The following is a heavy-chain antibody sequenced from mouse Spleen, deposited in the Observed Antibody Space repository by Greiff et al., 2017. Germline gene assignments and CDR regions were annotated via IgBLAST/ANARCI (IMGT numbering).Heavy chain of an antibody. CDR3: TRDCYGSSSLYAMDY. D-gene: IGHD1-1*01. V-gene: IGHV5-9-1*02. Sequence: DVQLVESGEGLVKPGGSLKLSCAASGFTFSSYAMSWVRQTPEKRLEWVAYISSGGDYIYYADTVKGRFTISRDNARNTLYLQMSSLKSEDTAMYYCTRDCYGSSSLYAMDYWGQGTSVTVSS. J-gene: IGHJ4*01. CDR1: GFTFSSYA. CDR2: ISSGGDYI.